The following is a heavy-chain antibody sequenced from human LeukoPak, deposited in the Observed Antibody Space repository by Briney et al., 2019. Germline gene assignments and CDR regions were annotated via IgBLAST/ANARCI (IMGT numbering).Heavy chain of an antibody. J-gene: IGHJ4*02. Sequence: ASVKVSCKTSGYTFANYGISWVRRAPGQGLEWMGWINPNSGGTNYAQKFQGRVTMTRDTSISTAYMELSRLRSDDTAVYYCARKFYFDYWGQGTLVTASS. CDR1: GYTFANYG. V-gene: IGHV1-2*02. CDR3: ARKFYFDY. CDR2: INPNSGGT.